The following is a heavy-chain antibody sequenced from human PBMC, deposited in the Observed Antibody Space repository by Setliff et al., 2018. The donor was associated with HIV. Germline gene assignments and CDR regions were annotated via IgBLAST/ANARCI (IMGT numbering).Heavy chain of an antibody. D-gene: IGHD3-3*01. CDR3: MRGRSITIFGVAYFDF. CDR2: IYSGGTT. V-gene: IGHV4-39*07. CDR1: GGSISSSSYY. Sequence: KPSETLSLTCTVSGGSISSSSYYWGWIRQPPGKGLEWIGNIYSGGTTYYNPSLKSRVTISVDMSNNQFSLKVTSVTAADTAVYYCMRGRSITIFGVAYFDFWGQGTQVTVSS. J-gene: IGHJ4*02.